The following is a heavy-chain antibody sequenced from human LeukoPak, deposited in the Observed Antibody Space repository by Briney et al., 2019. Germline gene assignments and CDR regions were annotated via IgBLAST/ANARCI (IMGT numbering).Heavy chain of an antibody. J-gene: IGHJ6*01. V-gene: IGHV3-30*03. CDR3: ARDLESITGTIGYYYGLDV. CDR1: GFTFTNHG. D-gene: IGHD1-20*01. CDR2: ISYDGSKQ. Sequence: GGSLRLSCAASGFTFTNHGLHWVRQAPGKGLEWGTFISYDGSKQYYADSVKGRFTISRDNSKNTMFLQMNSLRAEDTAVYYCARDLESITGTIGYYYGLDVWGRGTTVTVSS.